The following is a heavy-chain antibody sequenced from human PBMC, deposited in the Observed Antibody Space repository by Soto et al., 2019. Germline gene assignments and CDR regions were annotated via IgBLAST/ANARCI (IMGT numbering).Heavy chain of an antibody. CDR3: ARGKRIAAAAYYFDY. Sequence: SVKVSCKASGGTFSSYAISWVRQAPGQGLEWMGGIIPIFGTANYAQEFQGRVTITADESTSTAYMELSSLRSEDTAVYYCARGKRIAAAAYYFDYWGQGTLVTVSS. J-gene: IGHJ4*02. CDR2: IIPIFGTA. V-gene: IGHV1-69*13. CDR1: GGTFSSYA. D-gene: IGHD6-13*01.